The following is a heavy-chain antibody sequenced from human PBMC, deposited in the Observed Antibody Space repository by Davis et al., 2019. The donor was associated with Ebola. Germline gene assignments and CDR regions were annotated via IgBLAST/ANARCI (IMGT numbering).Heavy chain of an antibody. CDR3: ARDYIFAFDL. J-gene: IGHJ5*02. Sequence: PAGSLTLSCPASGFLFSAYIMNWVRQAPGKGLEWVTYITKGSDAIHYAAPVKGRFTVSRENAKNSLCLQMNSLRDEDSAVYYCARDYIFAFDLWGQGTQVTVSS. CDR2: ITKGSDAI. D-gene: IGHD4-11*01. CDR1: GFLFSAYI. V-gene: IGHV3-48*02.